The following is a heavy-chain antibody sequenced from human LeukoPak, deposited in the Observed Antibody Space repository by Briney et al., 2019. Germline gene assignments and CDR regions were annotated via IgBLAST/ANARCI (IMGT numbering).Heavy chain of an antibody. D-gene: IGHD6-13*01. Sequence: SQTLSLTCTVSGGSISSGSYYWSWIRQPPGKGLEWIGRTYTSGSTNYNPSLKSRVTISVDTSKNQFSLKLSSVTAADTAVYYCARDLGVAAAGRFGAWGQGTLVTVSS. V-gene: IGHV4-61*02. CDR3: ARDLGVAAAGRFGA. J-gene: IGHJ5*02. CDR1: GGSISSGSYY. CDR2: TYTSGST.